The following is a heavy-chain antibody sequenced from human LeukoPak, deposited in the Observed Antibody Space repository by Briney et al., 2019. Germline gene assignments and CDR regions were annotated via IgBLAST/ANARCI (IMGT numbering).Heavy chain of an antibody. CDR3: ARSIMITFGGVIVFSPWFDP. J-gene: IGHJ5*02. V-gene: IGHV4-30-4*07. CDR2: IYYSGST. Sequence: SQTLSLTCAVSGGSISSGGYSWSWIRQPPGKGLEWIGYIYYSGSTNYSPSLKSRVTISVDTSKNQFSLKLSSVTAADTAVYYCARSIMITFGGVIVFSPWFDPWGQGTLVTVSS. CDR1: GGSISSGGYS. D-gene: IGHD3-16*02.